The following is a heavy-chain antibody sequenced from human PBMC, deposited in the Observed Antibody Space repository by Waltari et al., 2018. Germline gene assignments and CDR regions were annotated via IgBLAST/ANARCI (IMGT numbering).Heavy chain of an antibody. CDR2: IKQDEIEK. CDR3: ARAPRETDY. CDR1: GFIFRNYW. J-gene: IGHJ4*02. V-gene: IGHV3-7*01. Sequence: EVQLVESGGGLVQPGGSLRLSCTASGFIFRNYWMSWVRQAPGKGLEWVANIKQDEIEKKYANSVKGRFTISRDNAKDSLSLHMNSLRVEDTAVYYCARAPRETDYWGQGTLVTVSS.